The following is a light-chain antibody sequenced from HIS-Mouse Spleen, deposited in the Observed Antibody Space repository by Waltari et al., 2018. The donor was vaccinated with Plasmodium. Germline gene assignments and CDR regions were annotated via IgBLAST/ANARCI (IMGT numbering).Light chain of an antibody. CDR3: QSADSSGTPNWV. Sequence: SSELTQDPAVSVALGQTVRITCQGDSLRSYYASWYQQKPGQAPVLVIYKDSERPSGIPERFSGSSSGTTVTLTISGVQAEDEADYYCQSADSSGTPNWVFGGGTKLTVL. J-gene: IGLJ3*02. CDR2: KDS. CDR1: SLRSYY. V-gene: IGLV3-19*01.